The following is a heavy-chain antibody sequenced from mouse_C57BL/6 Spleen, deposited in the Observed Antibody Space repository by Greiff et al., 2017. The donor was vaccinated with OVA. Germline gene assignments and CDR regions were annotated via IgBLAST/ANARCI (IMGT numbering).Heavy chain of an antibody. D-gene: IGHD2-3*01. Sequence: EVMLVESGGGLVQPKGSLKLSCAASGFSFNTYAMNWVRQAPGKGLEWVARIRSKSNNYATYYADSVKDRFTISRDDSESMLYLQMNNLKTEDTAMYDCVRHSYDGYCWYFDVWGTGTTVTVSS. V-gene: IGHV10-1*01. CDR3: VRHSYDGYCWYFDV. CDR1: GFSFNTYA. CDR2: IRSKSNNYAT. J-gene: IGHJ1*03.